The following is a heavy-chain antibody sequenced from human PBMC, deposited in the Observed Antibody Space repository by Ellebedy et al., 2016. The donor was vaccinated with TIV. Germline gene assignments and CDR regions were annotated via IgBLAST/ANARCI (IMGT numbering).Heavy chain of an antibody. D-gene: IGHD3-22*01. V-gene: IGHV3-23*01. CDR2: FGVSGDTT. CDR1: GFTFSNYA. J-gene: IGHJ4*02. Sequence: PGGSLRLSCAASGFTFSNYAMSWVRQAPGKGLEWVSGFGVSGDTTYHADSVKGRFTISRDNSKNTLYLQMNSLRAEDTAIYYCAKGRGGGSDSSAPRYYFDYWGLGTLVTVSS. CDR3: AKGRGGGSDSSAPRYYFDY.